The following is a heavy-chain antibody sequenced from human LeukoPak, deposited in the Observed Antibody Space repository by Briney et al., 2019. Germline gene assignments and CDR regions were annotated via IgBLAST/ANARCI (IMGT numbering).Heavy chain of an antibody. V-gene: IGHV3-15*01. D-gene: IGHD3-10*01. CDR1: GVTFSSHW. CDR3: TTLSLLAYYYGSGSYYNGVDY. CDR2: IKSKADGGTA. Sequence: PGGSLTLSCAASGVTFSSHWMSWVRQPPGNWLEWVGRIKSKADGGTADYAAPVKGRFTISRDDSKNTLYLQMNSLKTEDTAVYYCTTLSLLAYYYGSGSYYNGVDYWGQGTLVTVSS. J-gene: IGHJ4*02.